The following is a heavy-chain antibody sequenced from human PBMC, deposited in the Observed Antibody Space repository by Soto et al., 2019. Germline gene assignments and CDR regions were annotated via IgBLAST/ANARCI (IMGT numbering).Heavy chain of an antibody. CDR1: GFTFSSHG. J-gene: IGHJ4*02. V-gene: IGHV3-33*01. D-gene: IGHD3-3*01. CDR3: ARDSVYDFWSGYPTNYFDY. CDR2: IWYDGSNK. Sequence: PGGSRRLSCAASGFTFSSHGMHWVRQAPGKGLERVAVIWYDGSNKYYADSVKGRFTISRDNSKNTLYLQMNSLRADDTAVYYCARDSVYDFWSGYPTNYFDYWGKGTLVTVSS.